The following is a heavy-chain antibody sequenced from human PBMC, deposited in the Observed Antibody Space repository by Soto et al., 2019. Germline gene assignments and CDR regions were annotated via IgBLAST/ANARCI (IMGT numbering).Heavy chain of an antibody. CDR2: ISSSSSYI. J-gene: IGHJ3*02. D-gene: IGHD3-9*01. Sequence: PGGSLRLSCAAPGFTFSSYSMNWVRQAPGKGLEWVSSISSSSSYIYYADSVKGRFTISRDNAKNSLYLQLNSLRAEDTAVYYCARGGKRDYFFLNGNDWDEFDILCQRSMVPVSS. V-gene: IGHV3-21*01. CDR3: ARGGKRDYFFLNGNDWDEFDI. CDR1: GFTFSSYS.